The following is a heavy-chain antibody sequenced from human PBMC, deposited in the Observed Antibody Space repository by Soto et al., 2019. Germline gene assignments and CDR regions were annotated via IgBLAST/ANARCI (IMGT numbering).Heavy chain of an antibody. J-gene: IGHJ4*02. V-gene: IGHV3-9*01. CDR3: AKDIREGWSGEFRGSDY. CDR1: GFMFDDYA. Sequence: PGGSLRLSCAASGFMFDDYAMHWVRQAPGKGLDWFLGISWNSGSIGYADSVKGRFTISRDNAKNSLYLQMNSLRAEDTALYYCAKDIREGWSGEFRGSDYWGQGTLVTVSS. CDR2: ISWNSGSI. D-gene: IGHD3-10*01.